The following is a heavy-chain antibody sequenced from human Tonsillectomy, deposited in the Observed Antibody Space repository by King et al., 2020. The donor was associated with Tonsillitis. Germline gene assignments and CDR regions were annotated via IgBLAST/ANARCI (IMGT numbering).Heavy chain of an antibody. J-gene: IGHJ6*02. CDR2: ISWNSGSI. CDR1: GFTFDDYA. V-gene: IGHV3-9*01. CDR3: AKEGWGYYYYGMDV. Sequence: VQLVESGGGLVQPGRSLRLSCAASGFTFDDYAMHWVRQAPGKGLEWVSGISWNSGSIGYADSVKGRFTISRDNAKNSLYLQMNSLRAEDTALYYCAKEGWGYYYYGMDVWGPGTTVTVSS. D-gene: IGHD6-19*01.